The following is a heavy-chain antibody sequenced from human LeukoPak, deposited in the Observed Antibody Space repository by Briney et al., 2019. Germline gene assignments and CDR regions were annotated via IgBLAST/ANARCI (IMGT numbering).Heavy chain of an antibody. Sequence: SETLSLTCTVSGGSISSYYWSWIRQPPGKGLEWIGYIYYSGSTNYNPSLKSRVTISVDTSKNQFSLKLSSVTAADTAVYYCAREVLGSYWYFDLWGRGTLVTVSS. J-gene: IGHJ2*01. CDR2: IYYSGST. CDR1: GGSISSYY. V-gene: IGHV4-59*01. CDR3: AREVLGSYWYFDL. D-gene: IGHD2-15*01.